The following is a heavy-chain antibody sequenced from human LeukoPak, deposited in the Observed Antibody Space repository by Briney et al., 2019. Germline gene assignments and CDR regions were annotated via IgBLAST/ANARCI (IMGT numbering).Heavy chain of an antibody. D-gene: IGHD2-2*02. CDR3: ARGVVPAAIRYYYYYYMDV. J-gene: IGHJ6*03. V-gene: IGHV1-69*05. CDR1: GGTFSSYA. Sequence: GASVKVSSKASGGTFSSYAISWVRQAPGQGLEWMGGIIPIFGTANYAQKFQGRVTITTDESTSTAYMELSRLSSEDTAVYYCARGVVPAAIRYYYYYYMDVWGKGTTVTVSS. CDR2: IIPIFGTA.